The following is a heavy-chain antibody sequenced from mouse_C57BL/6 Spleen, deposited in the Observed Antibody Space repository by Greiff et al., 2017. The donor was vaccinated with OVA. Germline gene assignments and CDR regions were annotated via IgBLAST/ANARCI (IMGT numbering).Heavy chain of an antibody. Sequence: QVQLQQLGPGLVQPSQSLSITCTVSGFSLTSYGVHWVRQSPGKGLEWLGVIWSGGSTDYNAAFISRLSISKDNSKSQVFFKMNSLQADDTAIYYCARKNYDGYYDAMDYWGQGTSVTVSS. CDR2: IWSGGST. CDR3: ARKNYDGYYDAMDY. CDR1: GFSLTSYG. J-gene: IGHJ4*01. V-gene: IGHV2-2*01. D-gene: IGHD2-3*01.